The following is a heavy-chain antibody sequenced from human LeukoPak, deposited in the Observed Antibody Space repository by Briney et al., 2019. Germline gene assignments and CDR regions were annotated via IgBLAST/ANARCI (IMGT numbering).Heavy chain of an antibody. Sequence: KSGGSLRLSCTASGFTFGDDGMSWFRQAPGKGLEWVGFIRSKAYDGTAEYAASVKGRFTVSRDDSKSIAYLEMKSLKIEDTAVYYCSRDSWRLGFDYWGQGTLVTVSS. CDR1: GFTFGDDG. J-gene: IGHJ4*02. CDR3: SRDSWRLGFDY. CDR2: IRSKAYDGTA. V-gene: IGHV3-49*05. D-gene: IGHD3-10*01.